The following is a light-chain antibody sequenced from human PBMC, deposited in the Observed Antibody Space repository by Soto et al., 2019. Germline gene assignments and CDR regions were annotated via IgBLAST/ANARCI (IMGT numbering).Light chain of an antibody. CDR3: AAWDDSLNGWV. Sequence: QCVLTQPPSASGTPGQRVTISCSGSSSNIGSNTVNWYQQLAGTAPKLLIYSNNQRPSGVPDRFSGSKSGTSASLAISGLQSEDEADYYCAAWDDSLNGWVFGGGTKLTVL. CDR1: SSNIGSNT. J-gene: IGLJ3*02. V-gene: IGLV1-44*01. CDR2: SNN.